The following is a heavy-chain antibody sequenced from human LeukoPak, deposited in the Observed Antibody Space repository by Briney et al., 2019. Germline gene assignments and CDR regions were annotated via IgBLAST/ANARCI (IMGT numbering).Heavy chain of an antibody. CDR2: ISASGSAT. Sequence: PGGSLRLSCAASGFIFSNYGMNWVRQAPGKGLEWVAAISASGSATSYADSVRVRFTISRDNTKSTTYLQMNSLRAEDTAVFYCAKDLSLRDFWSGYFDYWGQGIPVTVSS. CDR1: GFIFSNYG. D-gene: IGHD3-3*01. V-gene: IGHV3-23*01. CDR3: AKDLSLRDFWSGYFDY. J-gene: IGHJ4*02.